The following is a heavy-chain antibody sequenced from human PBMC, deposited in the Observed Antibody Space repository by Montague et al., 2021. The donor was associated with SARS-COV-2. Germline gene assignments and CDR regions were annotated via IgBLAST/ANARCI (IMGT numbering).Heavy chain of an antibody. J-gene: IGHJ4*02. CDR2: INLSGSA. D-gene: IGHD4-11*01. Sequence: SETRSLTCAVYGDSFSGYYWNWIRQPPGKGLEWIGEINLSGSANYNPSLNSRVTMSADTSKNQFSLRLTSVTAADTAIYYCAESGRLGSSNPFEYWGQGVLVTVSS. CDR1: GDSFSGYY. V-gene: IGHV4-34*01. CDR3: AESGRLGSSNPFEY.